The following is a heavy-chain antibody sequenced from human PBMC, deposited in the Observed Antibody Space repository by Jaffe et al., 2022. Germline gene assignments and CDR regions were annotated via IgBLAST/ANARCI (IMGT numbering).Heavy chain of an antibody. D-gene: IGHD6-19*01. V-gene: IGHV3-48*03. J-gene: IGHJ3*02. Sequence: EVQLVESGGGLIEPGGSLRLSCGASGFTFSSYEMNWVRQAPGKGLEWVAYISSSSGSKYYTDSVKGRFTVSRDNAKNSLYLQMNRLRAEDTAIYYCARDMGGGKQWLEPGAFDIWGQGTMVTVSS. CDR2: ISSSSGSK. CDR3: ARDMGGGKQWLEPGAFDI. CDR1: GFTFSSYE.